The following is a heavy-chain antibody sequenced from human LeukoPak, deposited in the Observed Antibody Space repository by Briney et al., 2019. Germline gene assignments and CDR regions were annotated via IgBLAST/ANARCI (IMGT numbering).Heavy chain of an antibody. CDR3: AREVHIAAAGGDY. CDR2: IYTSGST. CDR1: GGSISSGSYY. V-gene: IGHV4-61*02. Sequence: SETLSLTCTVSGGSISSGSYYWSWIRQPAGKGLEWIGRIYTSGSTNYNPSLKSRVTISVDTSKNQFSLKLSSVTAADTAVYYCAREVHIAAAGGDYWGQGTLVTVSS. D-gene: IGHD6-13*01. J-gene: IGHJ4*02.